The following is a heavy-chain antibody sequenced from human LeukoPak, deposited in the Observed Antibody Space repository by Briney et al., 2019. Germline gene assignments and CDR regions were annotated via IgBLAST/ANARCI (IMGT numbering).Heavy chain of an antibody. CDR3: ARALGLFDY. Sequence: SETLSLTCTVSGGSISSYYWSWIRQPPGKGLEWIGYIYYSGSTNYSPSLKSRVTISVDTSKNQFSLKLSSVTAADTAVYYCARALGLFDYWGQGTLVTVSS. CDR2: IYYSGST. D-gene: IGHD7-27*01. V-gene: IGHV4-59*01. J-gene: IGHJ4*02. CDR1: GGSISSYY.